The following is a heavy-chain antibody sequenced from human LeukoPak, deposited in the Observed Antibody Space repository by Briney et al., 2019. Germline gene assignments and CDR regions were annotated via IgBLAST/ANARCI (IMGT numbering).Heavy chain of an antibody. D-gene: IGHD1-1*01. Sequence: SGTLSLTCAVSGGSISSNNWWGWVRQPPGKGVEWIGEIYHSGSPNYNPSLKSRVTISVDKSRNHFSLNLSSVTAADTVVYYCARVNINNWHSCDYWGQGTLVTVSS. CDR3: ARVNINNWHSCDY. J-gene: IGHJ4*02. CDR1: GGSISSNNW. CDR2: IYHSGSP. V-gene: IGHV4-4*02.